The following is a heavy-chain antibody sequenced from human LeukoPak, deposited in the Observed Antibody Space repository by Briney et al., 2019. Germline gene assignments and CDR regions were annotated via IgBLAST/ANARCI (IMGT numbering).Heavy chain of an antibody. J-gene: IGHJ4*02. CDR2: FYYSGST. D-gene: IGHD1-26*01. CDR3: ARGQGGNYYLNYFDY. CDR1: GGSFTTYY. Sequence: PSETLSLTRTVTGGSFTTYYWSWIRQPPGKGLEWIGHFYYSGSTNYNPSLKSRVTISVDTSRNQFSLKLTSVIAADTAVYYCARGQGGNYYLNYFDYWGQGALVTVSS. V-gene: IGHV4-59*01.